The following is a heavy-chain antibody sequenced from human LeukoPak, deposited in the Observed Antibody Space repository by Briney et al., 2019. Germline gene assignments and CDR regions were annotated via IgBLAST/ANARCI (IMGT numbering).Heavy chain of an antibody. CDR2: INPNSGGT. V-gene: IGHV1-2*06. CDR3: ARGADSSGISDFDY. D-gene: IGHD6-19*01. J-gene: IGHJ4*02. CDR1: GYTFTGYY. Sequence: ASVKVSCKASGYTFTGYYMHWVRQAPGQGLEWMGRINPNSGGTNYAQKFQGRVTMTRDTSISTAHMELSRLRSDDTAVYYCARGADSSGISDFDYWGQGTLVTVSS.